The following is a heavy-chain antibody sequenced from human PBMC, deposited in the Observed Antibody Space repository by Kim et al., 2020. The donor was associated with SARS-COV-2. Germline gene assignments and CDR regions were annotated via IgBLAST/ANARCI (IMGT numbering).Heavy chain of an antibody. J-gene: IGHJ4*02. CDR1: GFTFSSYG. D-gene: IGHD3-3*01. CDR3: AKVYYDFWSGYLYYFDY. Sequence: GGSLRLSCAASGFTFSSYGMHWVRQAPGKGLEWVAVISYDGSNKYYADSVKGRFTISRDNSKNTLYLQMNSLRAEDTAVYYCAKVYYDFWSGYLYYFDYWGQGTLVTVSS. CDR2: ISYDGSNK. V-gene: IGHV3-30*18.